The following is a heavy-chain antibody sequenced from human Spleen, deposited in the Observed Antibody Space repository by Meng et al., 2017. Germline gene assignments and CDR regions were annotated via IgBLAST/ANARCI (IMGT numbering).Heavy chain of an antibody. Sequence: VQLQQVGAGLFEPSETLSLTCVVSGGSFSDYYWSWIRQPPGKGLEWIGEINHSGSTNYNPSLESRATISVDTSQNNLSLKLSSVTAADSAVYYCARGPTTMAHDFDYWGQGTLVTVPS. CDR3: ARGPTTMAHDFDY. D-gene: IGHD4-11*01. CDR2: INHSGST. V-gene: IGHV4-34*01. CDR1: GGSFSDYY. J-gene: IGHJ4*02.